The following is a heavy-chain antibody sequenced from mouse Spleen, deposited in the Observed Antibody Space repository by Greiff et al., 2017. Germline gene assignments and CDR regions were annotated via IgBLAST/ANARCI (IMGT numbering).Heavy chain of an antibody. CDR1: GYTFTEYA. CDR3: ARHEGAYYDYAWFAY. CDR2: FYPGSGRI. D-gene: IGHD2-4*01. Sequence: QVQLKESGAELVKPGASVKLSCKASGYTFTEYAIHWVKQRSGQGLERIGWFYPGSGRIKYNEKFKDKATLTADKSSSTVYLELSRLTSEDSAVYFCARHEGAYYDYAWFAYWGQGTLVTVSA. V-gene: IGHV1-62-2*01. J-gene: IGHJ3*01.